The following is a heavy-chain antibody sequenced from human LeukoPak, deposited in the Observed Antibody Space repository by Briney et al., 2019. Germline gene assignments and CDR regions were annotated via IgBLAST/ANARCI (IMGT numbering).Heavy chain of an antibody. D-gene: IGHD6-19*01. Sequence: GGSLRLSCEVSGFTFSSYAMSWVRQAPGKGLEWVSVIGGSGGNIHYADSVKGRFTISRDNSKNTVYLQMNSLRDEDTAVYFCAKSLSSGWLYYFDYWGQGTQVTVSS. CDR3: AKSLSSGWLYYFDY. CDR2: IGGSGGNI. V-gene: IGHV3-23*01. CDR1: GFTFSSYA. J-gene: IGHJ4*02.